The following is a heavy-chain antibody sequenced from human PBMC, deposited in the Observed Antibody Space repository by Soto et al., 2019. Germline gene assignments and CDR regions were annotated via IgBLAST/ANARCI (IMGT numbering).Heavy chain of an antibody. D-gene: IGHD2-15*01. CDR1: GFAFTSYR. CDR2: ISSGSSII. Sequence: EVQLVESWGGLVQPGGSLSLCCAASGFAFTSYRVNCVREAPGKGLEWVSYISSGSSIIYYADSVKGRFTISRDDAKNSLYLQMNILIDEHTAVYYCARCGSGYHGDYGRDVWGQGTTVTVSS. CDR3: ARCGSGYHGDYGRDV. J-gene: IGHJ6*02. V-gene: IGHV3-48*02.